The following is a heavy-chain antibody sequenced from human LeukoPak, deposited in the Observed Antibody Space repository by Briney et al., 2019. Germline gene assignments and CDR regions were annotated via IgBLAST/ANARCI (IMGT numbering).Heavy chain of an antibody. CDR2: ISGSGGTT. CDR1: GFSFSHYA. CDR3: AKGYCSAGSCVHSDY. J-gene: IGHJ4*02. Sequence: GGSLILSCAASGFSFSHYAMSWVRQAPGKGLEWVSGISGSGGTTYYADSVKGRFTISRDNSKNTLYLQMNSLRAEDTAVYYCAKGYCSAGSCVHSDYWGQGTLVTVSS. V-gene: IGHV3-23*01. D-gene: IGHD2-15*01.